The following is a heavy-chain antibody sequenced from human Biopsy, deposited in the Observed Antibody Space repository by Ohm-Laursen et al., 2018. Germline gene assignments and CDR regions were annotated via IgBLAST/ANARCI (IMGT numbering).Heavy chain of an antibody. Sequence: SLRLSCTASGFIFDNYGMHWVRQAPGKGLEWVSGINWNSGDIVYADSVKGRFTISRDNAKNSLSLQMNSLRAEDTALYYCARNRSGLTLTTLDFWGHGTLVTVSS. CDR2: INWNSGDI. D-gene: IGHD6-25*01. V-gene: IGHV3-9*01. CDR3: ARNRSGLTLTTLDF. CDR1: GFIFDNYG. J-gene: IGHJ4*01.